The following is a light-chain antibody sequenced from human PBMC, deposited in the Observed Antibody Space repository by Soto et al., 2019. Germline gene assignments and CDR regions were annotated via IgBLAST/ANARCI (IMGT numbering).Light chain of an antibody. CDR2: DAS. J-gene: IGKJ5*01. V-gene: IGKV1-33*01. CDR3: QQYESLPLT. Sequence: DIQMSQSPAKQSAPVGDRVTITCRASQSIRNYLAWYQQKPGKAPKLLIYDASDLETGVPSRFSGSGSGTGFTFTISSLQPEDFATYYCQQYESLPLTFGQGTLLEVK. CDR1: QSIRNY.